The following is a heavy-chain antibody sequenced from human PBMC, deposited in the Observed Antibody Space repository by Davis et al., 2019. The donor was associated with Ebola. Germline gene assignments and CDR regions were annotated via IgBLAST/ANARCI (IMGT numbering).Heavy chain of an antibody. V-gene: IGHV3-30-3*01. CDR1: GFIFSTYV. CDR3: ARDFTYSFDNSGYYSAPTDAFAI. J-gene: IGHJ3*02. Sequence: GESLKISCAASGFIFSTYVMRWVCKHPDRELVLVCLFSHAESSKYADSVKGRFTISRDNSKNTLYLQINSPRPEDTAVYYCARDFTYSFDNSGYYSAPTDAFAIWDQGTKVTVSS. D-gene: IGHD3-22*01. CDR2: FSHAESSK.